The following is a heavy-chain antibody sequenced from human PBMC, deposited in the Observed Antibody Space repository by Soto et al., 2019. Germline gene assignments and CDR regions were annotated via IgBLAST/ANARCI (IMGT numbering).Heavy chain of an antibody. D-gene: IGHD2-2*01. V-gene: IGHV3-7*04. J-gene: IGHJ4*02. CDR2: IREDGREI. CDR1: GFTFTSYS. Sequence: GGSLRLSCAASGFTFTSYSMSWVRQAPGKGLEWVASIREDGREIDYVDSVRGRFTISRDNSKNSLYLQMNSLRVEDTAVYYCGRGQYQLLWGQGTLVTVSS. CDR3: GRGQYQLL.